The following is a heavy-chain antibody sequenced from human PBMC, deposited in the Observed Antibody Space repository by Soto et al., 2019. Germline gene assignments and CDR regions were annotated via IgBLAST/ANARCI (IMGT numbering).Heavy chain of an antibody. CDR1: GDSINIYY. Sequence: PSETLSLTCTASGDSINIYYWSWIRQHPGKGLEWIGYIYYSGSTNYNPSLKSRVTISVDTSKNQFSLKLSSVTAADTAVYYCARAGVPAVEGSLGYMDVWGQGTTVTVSS. V-gene: IGHV4-59*01. CDR2: IYYSGST. J-gene: IGHJ6*01. D-gene: IGHD2-2*01. CDR3: ARAGVPAVEGSLGYMDV.